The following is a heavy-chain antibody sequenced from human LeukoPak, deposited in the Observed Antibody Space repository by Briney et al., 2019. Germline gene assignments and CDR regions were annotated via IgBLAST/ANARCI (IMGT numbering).Heavy chain of an antibody. V-gene: IGHV3-23*01. CDR1: GFTFSSYA. Sequence: GGSLRLSCAASGFTFSSYAMSWVRQAPGKGLEWVSAISGSGGSTYYADSVKGRFTISRDKSKNTLYLQMNSLRAEDTAVYYCAKVTIFGVVITYFDYWGQGTLVTVSS. J-gene: IGHJ4*02. D-gene: IGHD3-3*01. CDR3: AKVTIFGVVITYFDY. CDR2: ISGSGGST.